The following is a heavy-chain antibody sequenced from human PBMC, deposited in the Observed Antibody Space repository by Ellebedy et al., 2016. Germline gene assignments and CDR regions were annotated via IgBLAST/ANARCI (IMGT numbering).Heavy chain of an antibody. V-gene: IGHV2-5*01. CDR3: AHRRTYALLGYFDS. Sequence: SGPTLVXPTQTLTLTCTISGFSLSTSAEGVGWIRQPPGKALEWLALISWNGEERYSPSLKSRLTITKATSKDQVVLTMTNMDPVDTATYYCAHRRTYALLGYFDSWGLGTLVTVAS. J-gene: IGHJ4*02. D-gene: IGHD3-16*01. CDR2: ISWNGEE. CDR1: GFSLSTSAEG.